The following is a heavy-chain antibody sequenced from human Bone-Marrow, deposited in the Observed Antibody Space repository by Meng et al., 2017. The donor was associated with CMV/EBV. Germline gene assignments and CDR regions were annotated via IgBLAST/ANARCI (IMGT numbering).Heavy chain of an antibody. Sequence: ASVKVSCKASGYTFTSYGISWVRQAPGQGLEWMGWISAYNGNTNYAQKLQGRVTMTTDTSTSTAYMELRSLRSDHTSVYYCAIERFLGSGMDVWGQGTTVTVSS. CDR2: ISAYNGNT. CDR1: GYTFTSYG. J-gene: IGHJ6*02. V-gene: IGHV1-18*01. CDR3: AIERFLGSGMDV. D-gene: IGHD3-3*01.